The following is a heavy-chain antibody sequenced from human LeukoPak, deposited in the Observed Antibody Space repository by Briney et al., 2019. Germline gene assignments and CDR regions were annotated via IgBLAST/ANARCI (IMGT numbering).Heavy chain of an antibody. CDR2: INSDGSST. Sequence: GGSLRLSCAASGFTFSSYGMHWVRQAPGKRLVWVSRINSDGSSTSYADSVKGRLTISRDNAKNTLYLQMNSLRAEDTAVYYCARGGLYSSSSGDYWGQETLVTVSS. CDR1: GFTFSSYG. CDR3: ARGGLYSSSSGDY. J-gene: IGHJ4*02. V-gene: IGHV3-74*01. D-gene: IGHD6-6*01.